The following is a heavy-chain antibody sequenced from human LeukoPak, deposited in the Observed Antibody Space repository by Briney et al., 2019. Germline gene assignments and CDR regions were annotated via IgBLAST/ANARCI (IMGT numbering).Heavy chain of an antibody. Sequence: ASVKASCKASGYTFTSYGISWVRQAPGQGLEWMGWISAYNGNTNYAQKLQGRVTMTTDTSTSTAYMELRSLGSDDTAVYYCARVLYSGYDWFFYYYYGMDVWGQGTTVTVSS. D-gene: IGHD5-12*01. CDR2: ISAYNGNT. V-gene: IGHV1-18*01. CDR3: ARVLYSGYDWFFYYYYGMDV. J-gene: IGHJ6*02. CDR1: GYTFTSYG.